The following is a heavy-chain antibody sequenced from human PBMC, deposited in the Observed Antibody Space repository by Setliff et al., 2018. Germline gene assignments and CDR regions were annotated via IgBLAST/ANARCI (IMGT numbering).Heavy chain of an antibody. CDR2: IYKGGST. J-gene: IGHJ6*02. CDR1: ANTLSTSYY. Sequence: PSETLSLTCAVSANTLSTSYYWGWVRQPPGKGLEWIGDIYKGGSTYYNPSLRSRVSMSLDTSKRQVSLNLNSVTAEDTAVYYCARDGGMGMIKGYYYGLDVWGQGTSVTVSS. D-gene: IGHD3-16*01. CDR3: ARDGGMGMIKGYYYGLDV. V-gene: IGHV4-28*03.